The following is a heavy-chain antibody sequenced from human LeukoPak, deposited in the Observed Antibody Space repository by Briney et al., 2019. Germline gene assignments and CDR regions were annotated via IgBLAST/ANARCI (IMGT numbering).Heavy chain of an antibody. Sequence: GESLKISCKGSGYSFTSYWIGWARQMPGKGLEWMGIIYPGDSDTRYSPSFQGQVTISADKPISTAYLQWSSLKASDTAMYYCARTYCSSTSCYTGWFDPWGQGTLVTVSS. CDR1: GYSFTSYW. CDR3: ARTYCSSTSCYTGWFDP. J-gene: IGHJ5*02. V-gene: IGHV5-51*04. D-gene: IGHD2-2*02. CDR2: IYPGDSDT.